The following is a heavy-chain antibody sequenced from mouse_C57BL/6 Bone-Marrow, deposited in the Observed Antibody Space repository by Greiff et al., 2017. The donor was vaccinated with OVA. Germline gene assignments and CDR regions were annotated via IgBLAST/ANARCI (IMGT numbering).Heavy chain of an antibody. V-gene: IGHV1-59*01. D-gene: IGHD1-2*01. CDR1: GYTFTSYW. CDR3: ARPGWGPYWYFDV. Sequence: QVQLQQPGAELVRPGTSVKLSCKASGYTFTSYWMHWVKQRPGQGLEWIGVIDPSDSYTNYNQKFKGKATLTVDTSSSTAYMQLSSLTSEDSAVYYCARPGWGPYWYFDVWGTGTTVTVSS. J-gene: IGHJ1*03. CDR2: IDPSDSYT.